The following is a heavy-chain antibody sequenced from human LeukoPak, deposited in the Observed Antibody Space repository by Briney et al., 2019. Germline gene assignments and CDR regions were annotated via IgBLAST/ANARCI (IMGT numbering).Heavy chain of an antibody. CDR1: GYTFTSYY. Sequence: ASVKVSCKASGYTFTSYYMHWVRQAPGQGLEWMGIINPSGGSTSYAQKFQGRVTMTRDTSTSTVYMELSSLRSEDTAVYYCARTRYRSGGSCYWGGFYYFDYWGQGTLVTVSS. J-gene: IGHJ4*02. D-gene: IGHD2-15*01. CDR2: INPSGGST. V-gene: IGHV1-46*01. CDR3: ARTRYRSGGSCYWGGFYYFDY.